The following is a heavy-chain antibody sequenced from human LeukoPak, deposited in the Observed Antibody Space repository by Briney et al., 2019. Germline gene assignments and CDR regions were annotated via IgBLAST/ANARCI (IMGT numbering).Heavy chain of an antibody. CDR1: GGSISSGGYC. Sequence: ASQTLSLTCTVSGGSISSGGYCWSWIRQHPGKGLEWIGYIYYSGSTYYNPSLKSRVTISVDTSKNQFSLKLSSVTAADTAVYYCARTGYSSHRFDYWGQGTLVTVSS. CDR2: IYYSGST. CDR3: ARTGYSSHRFDY. J-gene: IGHJ4*02. V-gene: IGHV4-31*03. D-gene: IGHD5-18*01.